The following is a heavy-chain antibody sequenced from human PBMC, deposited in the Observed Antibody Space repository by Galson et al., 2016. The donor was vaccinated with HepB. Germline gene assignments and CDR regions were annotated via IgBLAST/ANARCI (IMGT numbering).Heavy chain of an antibody. J-gene: IGHJ5*01. CDR1: GFTFTSYA. V-gene: IGHV3-23*01. CDR2: VSGSGGST. Sequence: SLRLSCAASGFTFTSYAMGWVRQAPGKGLEWLSSVSGSGGSTCYADSVRGRFIISRDSSENTLYLQMNTLRGDDTAQYYCAKAGYNSHERNNWFDSWGQGPLVTVSS. D-gene: IGHD1-20*01. CDR3: AKAGYNSHERNNWFDS.